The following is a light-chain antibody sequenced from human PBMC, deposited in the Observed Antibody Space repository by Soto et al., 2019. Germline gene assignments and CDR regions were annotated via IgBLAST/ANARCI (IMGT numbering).Light chain of an antibody. CDR1: SSDIGGSNY. J-gene: IGLJ1*01. Sequence: QSALTQPASLSGSPGQSITISCTGTSSDIGGSNYVSWYRHHPGKAPKLMIYEVSKRPSGVSNRFSGSKSGNTASLTISGLQAEDEADYYCSSYTSSSTDVFGTGTKVTVL. V-gene: IGLV2-14*01. CDR3: SSYTSSSTDV. CDR2: EVS.